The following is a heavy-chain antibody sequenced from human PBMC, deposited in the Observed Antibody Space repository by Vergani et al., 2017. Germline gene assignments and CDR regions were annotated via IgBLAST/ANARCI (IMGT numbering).Heavy chain of an antibody. D-gene: IGHD5-12*01. CDR3: AHRGVKGDSGLFDY. J-gene: IGHJ4*02. V-gene: IGHV2-5*01. CDR2: IYFNDDK. CDR1: GLSLYTSGEG. Sequence: QITLKESGPTLVKPTQTLTLTCTFSGLSLYTSGEGVGWIRQPPGKALEWLALIYFNDDKRDSPSLKSRLTITKDNSKNQVVLTMTNMDPVDTATYYCAHRGVKGDSGLFDYWGQGTLVTVSS.